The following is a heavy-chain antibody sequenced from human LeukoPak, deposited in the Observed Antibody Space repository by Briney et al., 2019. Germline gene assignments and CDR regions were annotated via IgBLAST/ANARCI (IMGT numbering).Heavy chain of an antibody. D-gene: IGHD4-23*01. Sequence: ASVKVSCTVSGYIFTTYDISWVRQAPGQGLEWIGWIRAANGNTNYAQKFRDRVTLTADIDTNTAYLELRTLRPDDTAVYYCARGDGYGGNSDVDYWGQGTLVSVSS. CDR2: IRAANGNT. CDR1: GYIFTTYD. J-gene: IGHJ4*02. CDR3: ARGDGYGGNSDVDY. V-gene: IGHV1-18*01.